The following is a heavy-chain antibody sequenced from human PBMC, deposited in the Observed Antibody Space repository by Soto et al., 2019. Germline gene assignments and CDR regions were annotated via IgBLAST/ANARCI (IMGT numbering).Heavy chain of an antibody. V-gene: IGHV3-33*01. CDR3: ARDRITGTTCSLNWFDP. CDR2: IWYDGSNK. CDR1: GFTFSSYG. Sequence: PGGSLRLSCAASGFTFSSYGMHWVRQAPGKGLEWVAVIWYDGSNKYYADSVKGRFTISRDNSKNTLYLQMNSLRAEDTAVYYCARDRITGTTCSLNWFDPWGQGTLVTVSS. J-gene: IGHJ5*02. D-gene: IGHD1-20*01.